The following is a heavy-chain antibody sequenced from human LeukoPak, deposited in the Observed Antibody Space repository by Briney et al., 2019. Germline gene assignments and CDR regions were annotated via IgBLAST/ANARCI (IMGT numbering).Heavy chain of an antibody. CDR3: ASFHIVGATSFDY. CDR2: IYYSGST. Sequence: SETLSLTCTVSGGSISSCYWSWIRQPPGKGLEWIGYIYYSGSTNYSPSLKSRVTISVDTSKNQFSLKLSSVTAADTAVYYCASFHIVGATSFDYWGQGTLVTVSS. J-gene: IGHJ4*02. D-gene: IGHD1-26*01. V-gene: IGHV4-59*08. CDR1: GGSISSCY.